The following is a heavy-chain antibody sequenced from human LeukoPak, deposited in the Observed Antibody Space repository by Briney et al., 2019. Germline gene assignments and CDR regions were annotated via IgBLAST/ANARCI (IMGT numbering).Heavy chain of an antibody. CDR1: GGSFSGYY. V-gene: IGHV4-59*12. J-gene: IGHJ6*02. Sequence: PSETLSLTCAVYGGSFSGYYWNWIRRPPGKGLEWIGYIYYNGNTNYSPSLKSRVTMSVDTSKNLFSLKVSSVTAADTAVYYCASSGRYYYYGMDVWGQGTTVTVSS. D-gene: IGHD1-26*01. CDR2: IYYNGNT. CDR3: ASSGRYYYYGMDV.